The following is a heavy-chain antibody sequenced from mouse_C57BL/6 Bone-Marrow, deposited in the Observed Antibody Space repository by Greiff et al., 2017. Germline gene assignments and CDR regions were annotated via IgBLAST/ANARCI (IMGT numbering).Heavy chain of an antibody. CDR3: ATLIPTWFAY. Sequence: QVQLQQPGAELVKPGASVKLSCKASGYTFTSYWMHWVKQRPGQGLEWIGMIHPNSGSTNYNEKFKSKATLTVDKSSRTAYMKLSSLTSEDSAVYYCATLIPTWFAYWGQGTLVTVSA. V-gene: IGHV1-64*01. J-gene: IGHJ3*01. CDR1: GYTFTSYW. CDR2: IHPNSGST.